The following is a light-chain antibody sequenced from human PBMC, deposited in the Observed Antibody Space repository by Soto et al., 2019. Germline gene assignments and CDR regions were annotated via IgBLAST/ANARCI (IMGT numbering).Light chain of an antibody. V-gene: IGKV3-15*01. J-gene: IGKJ4*01. Sequence: ELVLTQSPGTLSLAPGERATLSCRASQSVSSSYLAWYKHKPGQTPRLLIYDTSTRSTGVPTRFSGSRSGAEFHLTINSLQSEDFEVYYCQPYNNWPLTFGGGTKV. CDR2: DTS. CDR3: QPYNNWPLT. CDR1: QSVSSSY.